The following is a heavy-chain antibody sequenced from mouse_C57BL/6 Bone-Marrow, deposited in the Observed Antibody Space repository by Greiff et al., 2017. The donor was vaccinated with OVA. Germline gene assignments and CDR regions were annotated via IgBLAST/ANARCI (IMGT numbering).Heavy chain of an antibody. V-gene: IGHV14-4*01. J-gene: IGHJ3*01. D-gene: IGHD2-3*01. CDR2: IDPENGDT. CDR3: TGGWLLLAWVAY. Sequence: VQLQQSGAELVRPGASVKLSCTASGFNIKDDYMHWVKQRPEQGLEWIGWIDPENGDTEYASKFQGKATITADTSSNTAYLQLSSLTSEDTAGYYCTGGWLLLAWVAYWGQGTLVTVSA. CDR1: GFNIKDDY.